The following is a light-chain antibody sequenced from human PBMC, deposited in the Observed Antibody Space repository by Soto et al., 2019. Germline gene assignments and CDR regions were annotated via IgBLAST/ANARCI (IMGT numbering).Light chain of an antibody. V-gene: IGKV1-13*02. J-gene: IGKJ2*01. CDR3: QQYHSYST. Sequence: AIQLTQSPSSLSASVGDRVSITCRASQGIGSALAWYQLKPGAAPKLLIYDASTLESGVPSRFSGSGSGTEFTLTIRRLQPDDFATYYCQQYHSYSTFGQGTKVDIK. CDR2: DAS. CDR1: QGIGSA.